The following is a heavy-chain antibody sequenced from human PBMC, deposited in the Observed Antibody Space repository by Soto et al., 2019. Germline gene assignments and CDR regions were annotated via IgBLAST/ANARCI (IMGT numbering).Heavy chain of an antibody. CDR2: IIPVFGTP. CDR3: ARHLYDYVWGSYRH. V-gene: IGHV1-69*13. J-gene: IGHJ4*02. CDR1: GYIFKNYA. D-gene: IGHD3-16*02. Sequence: SVKVSCKSSGYIFKNYAVTWLRQAPGQGLEWMGGIIPVFGTPDYSQKFRGRVTITADESTSTVYMELRSLTSEDTAVYYCARHLYDYVWGSYRHWGQGTLVTAPQ.